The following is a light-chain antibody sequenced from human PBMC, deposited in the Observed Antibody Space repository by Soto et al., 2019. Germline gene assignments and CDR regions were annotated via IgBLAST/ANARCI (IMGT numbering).Light chain of an antibody. V-gene: IGKV1-8*01. CDR2: AAS. CDR3: QQYYSYPWT. Sequence: AIQMTQSPSSLSASVGDRVTITCRASQSISNWLSWYQQKPGKAPKLLIYAASTLQSGVPSRFSGSGSGTDFTLTISCLQSEDFATYYCQQYYSYPWTFGQGTKVHIK. CDR1: QSISNW. J-gene: IGKJ1*01.